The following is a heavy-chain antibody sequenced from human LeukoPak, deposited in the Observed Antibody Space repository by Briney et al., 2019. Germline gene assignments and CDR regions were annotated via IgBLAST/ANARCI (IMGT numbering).Heavy chain of an antibody. D-gene: IGHD3-3*01. CDR1: GGSISSSSYY. V-gene: IGHV4-39*01. CDR3: ARATSNDYDFWSGYVH. CDR2: IYYSGST. J-gene: IGHJ4*02. Sequence: SETLSLTCTVSGGSISSSSYYWGWIRQPPGKGLEWIGSIYYSGSTYYNPSLKSRVTISVDTSKDQFSLKLSSVTAADTAVYYCARATSNDYDFWSGYVHWGRGTLVTVSS.